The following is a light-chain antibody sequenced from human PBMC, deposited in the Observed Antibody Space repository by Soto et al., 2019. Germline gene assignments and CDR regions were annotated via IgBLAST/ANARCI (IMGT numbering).Light chain of an antibody. J-gene: IGLJ2*01. CDR1: SSDVGAYNY. CDR2: DVS. V-gene: IGLV2-14*01. CDR3: SSYTSSTTLV. Sequence: QSALTQPASVSGSPGQSITISCTGTSSDVGAYNYVSWYQQHPGKGPKLMIFDVSHRPSGISNRFSGSKSGNTASLTISGLQAEDEADYYCSSYTSSTTLVFGGGTKVTVL.